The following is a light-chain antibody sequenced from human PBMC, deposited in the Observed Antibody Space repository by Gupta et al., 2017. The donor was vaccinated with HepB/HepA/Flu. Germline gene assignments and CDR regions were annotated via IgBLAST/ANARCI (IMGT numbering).Light chain of an antibody. Sequence: SYVLTQPPSVSVAPEPTARITCGGNNIGRKSVHWYQHKSGQAPVVVIYYDSDRPSGIPERFSGSNSGNTATLTISRVEAGDEADYYCQVWDSSSEHYVFGTGTKVTVL. V-gene: IGLV3-21*01. J-gene: IGLJ1*01. CDR1: NIGRKS. CDR2: YDS. CDR3: QVWDSSSEHYV.